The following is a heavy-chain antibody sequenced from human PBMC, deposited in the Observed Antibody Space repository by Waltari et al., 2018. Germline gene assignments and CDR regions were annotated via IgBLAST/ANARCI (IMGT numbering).Heavy chain of an antibody. D-gene: IGHD3-10*01. CDR3: ACGSGKDYYYYGMDV. J-gene: IGHJ6*02. V-gene: IGHV5-51*01. CDR2: IYPGDSDT. Sequence: EVQLVQSGAEVKKPGESLKISCKGSGYSFTSYWIGWVRPLPGKGLEWMGIIYPGDSDTRYSPSFQGQVTISADKSISTAYLQWSSLKASDTAMYYCACGSGKDYYYYGMDVWGQGTTVTVSS. CDR1: GYSFTSYW.